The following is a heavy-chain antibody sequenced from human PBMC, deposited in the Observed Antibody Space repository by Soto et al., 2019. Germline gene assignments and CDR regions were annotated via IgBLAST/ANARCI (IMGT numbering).Heavy chain of an antibody. CDR1: GFTCSDYA. CDR3: ARDQGGTQYFDL. V-gene: IGHV3-23*01. J-gene: IGHJ2*01. D-gene: IGHD1-7*01. Sequence: GGSLRLSCAGSGFTCSDYAMSGVRQATGKGLEWVSAISGIGDSTYYANSAKARFTMARDNYKNTLGLQMNSPRAEDTAVYYYARDQGGTQYFDLWGRGTLVTVSS. CDR2: ISGIGDST.